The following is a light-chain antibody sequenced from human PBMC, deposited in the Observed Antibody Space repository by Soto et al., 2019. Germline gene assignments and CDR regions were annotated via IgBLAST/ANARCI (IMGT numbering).Light chain of an antibody. J-gene: IGKJ3*01. Sequence: EIVLTQSPATLSLSPGEIATLSCRASQSVSSYLAWYQQKPGQAPRLLIYDTSKRATGIPARFSGSGSGTDFTLTISSLEPEDFAVYYCQQRTNWPRSFTFGPGTKGDIK. CDR3: QQRTNWPRSFT. V-gene: IGKV3-11*01. CDR2: DTS. CDR1: QSVSSY.